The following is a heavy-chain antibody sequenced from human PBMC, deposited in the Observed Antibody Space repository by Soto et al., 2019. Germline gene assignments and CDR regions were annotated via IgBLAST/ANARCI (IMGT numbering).Heavy chain of an antibody. J-gene: IGHJ4*02. CDR3: AKKFERVGSYYPPFDY. CDR2: ISGSGGST. CDR1: GFTFSSYA. D-gene: IGHD1-26*01. Sequence: EVQLLESGGGLVQPGGSLRLSCAASGFTFSSYAMSWVRQAPGKGREWCSAISGSGGSTYYADSVKGRFTISRDNSKNTLYLQMNSLRAEDTAVYYCAKKFERVGSYYPPFDYWGQGTLVTVSS. V-gene: IGHV3-23*01.